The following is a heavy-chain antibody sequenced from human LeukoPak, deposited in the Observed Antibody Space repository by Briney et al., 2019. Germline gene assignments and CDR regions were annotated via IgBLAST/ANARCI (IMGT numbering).Heavy chain of an antibody. CDR3: ARHSMVRGVSIYLDY. CDR1: GGSFSGYY. D-gene: IGHD3-10*01. CDR2: IYYSGST. V-gene: IGHV4-34*01. J-gene: IGHJ4*02. Sequence: SETLSLTCAVYGGSFSGYYWSWIRQPPGKGLEWIGSIYYSGSTYYNPSLKSRVTISVDTSKNQFSLKLSSVTAADTAVYYCARHSMVRGVSIYLDYWGQGTLVTVSS.